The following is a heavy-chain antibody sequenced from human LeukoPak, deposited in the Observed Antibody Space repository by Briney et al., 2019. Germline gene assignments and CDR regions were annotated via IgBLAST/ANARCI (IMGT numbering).Heavy chain of an antibody. Sequence: SGTLSLTCAVSGGSIISGNWWSWVRQPPGKGLEWIGEIYHSGRTNYNPSLKSRVTISLDKSKNHFSLNLSSVTAADTALYYCASSDGLPPRSDSSYDVFDYWGQGTLVTVSS. CDR2: IYHSGRT. V-gene: IGHV4-4*02. J-gene: IGHJ4*02. CDR1: GGSIISGNW. D-gene: IGHD5-12*01. CDR3: ASSDGLPPRSDSSYDVFDY.